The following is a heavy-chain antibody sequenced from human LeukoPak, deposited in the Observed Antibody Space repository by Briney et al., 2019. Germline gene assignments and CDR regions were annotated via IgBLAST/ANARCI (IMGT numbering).Heavy chain of an antibody. J-gene: IGHJ4*02. CDR1: GFTFSDYY. V-gene: IGHV3-11*01. CDR3: AKGTVGATSEFDY. Sequence: PGGSLKLSCAASGFTFSDYYMSWIRQAPGKGLEWVSYISSSGSTIYYADSVKGRFTISRDNAKNSLYLQMNSLRAEDTALYYCAKGTVGATSEFDYWGQGTLVTVSS. D-gene: IGHD1-26*01. CDR2: ISSSGSTI.